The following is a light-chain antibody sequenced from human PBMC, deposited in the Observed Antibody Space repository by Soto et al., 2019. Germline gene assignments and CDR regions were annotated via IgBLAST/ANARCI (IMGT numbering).Light chain of an antibody. CDR3: QQRSNWPPT. CDR1: QSVSSSY. J-gene: IGKJ1*01. V-gene: IGKV3D-20*02. Sequence: EIVLTQSPGTLSLSPGERATRSCRGSQSVSSSYLAWYQQKPGQAPRLLIYGASSRATGIPDRFSGSGSGTEFTLTISSLQSEDFAVYYCQQRSNWPPTFGQGTKVDIK. CDR2: GAS.